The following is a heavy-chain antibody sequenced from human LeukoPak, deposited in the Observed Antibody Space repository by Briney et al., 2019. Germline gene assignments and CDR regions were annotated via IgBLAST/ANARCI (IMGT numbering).Heavy chain of an antibody. V-gene: IGHV4-59*01. CDR1: GGSISSYY. Sequence: SETLSLTCTVSGGSISSYYWSWIRQPPGKGLEWIGYIYFSGSTNYSPSLKSRVTISVDTSKNQFSLKLSSVTAADTAVYYCARGGWSLDYWGQGTPVTVSS. CDR2: IYFSGST. J-gene: IGHJ4*02. D-gene: IGHD6-19*01. CDR3: ARGGWSLDY.